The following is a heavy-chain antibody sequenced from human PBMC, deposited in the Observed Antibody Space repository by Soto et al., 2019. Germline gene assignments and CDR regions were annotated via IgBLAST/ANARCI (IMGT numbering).Heavy chain of an antibody. V-gene: IGHV4-61*01. CDR3: AGSSSIAALYYFDY. CDR2: IYYSGST. D-gene: IGHD6-6*01. J-gene: IGHJ4*02. CDR1: GGSVSSGSYY. Sequence: SETLSLTCTVSGGSVSSGSYYWSWIRQPPGKGLEWIGYIYYSGSTNYNPSLKSRVTISVDTSKNQFYLKLSSVTAEDTAVYYCAGSSSIAALYYFDYWGRGTLVTVSS.